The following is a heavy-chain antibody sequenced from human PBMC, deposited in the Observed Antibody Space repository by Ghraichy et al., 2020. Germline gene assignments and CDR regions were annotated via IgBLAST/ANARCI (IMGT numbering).Heavy chain of an antibody. CDR1: GGSFSGYY. V-gene: IGHV4-34*01. CDR2: INHSGST. J-gene: IGHJ6*02. CDR3: ARVAVRPLGYYYGMDV. D-gene: IGHD7-27*01. Sequence: SETRSLTCAVYGGSFSGYYWSWIRQPPGKGLEWIGEINHSGSTNYNPSLKSRVTISVDTSKNQFSLKLSSVTAADTAVYYCARVAVRPLGYYYGMDVWGQGTTVTVSS.